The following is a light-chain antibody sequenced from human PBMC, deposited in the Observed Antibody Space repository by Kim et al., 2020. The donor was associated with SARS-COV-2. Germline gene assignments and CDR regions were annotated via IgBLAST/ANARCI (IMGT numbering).Light chain of an antibody. CDR3: AAWDDSLNGV. J-gene: IGLJ3*02. V-gene: IGLV1-44*01. Sequence: QLVLTQPPSASGTPGQRVTISCSGSSSNIGTNTVNWYQQVPGTAPKLLIYNNDQRPSGVPDRFSGSKSGTSASLAISGLQSEDEAHYYCAAWDDSLNGVFGGGTQLTVL. CDR2: NND. CDR1: SSNIGTNT.